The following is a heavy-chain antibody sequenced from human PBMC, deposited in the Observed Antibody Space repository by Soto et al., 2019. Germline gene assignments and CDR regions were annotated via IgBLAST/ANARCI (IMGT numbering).Heavy chain of an antibody. V-gene: IGHV5-51*01. CDR2: IFPGDSDT. J-gene: IGHJ6*02. CDR3: ASPAGGTVTTRNYYYYGMDV. D-gene: IGHD4-17*01. CDR1: GYSFTSYW. Sequence: PGESVKISCKGSGYSFTSYWIGWVRQMPGKGLEWLGIIFPGDSDTRYSPSFQGQVTISADKSISTAYLQWSSLKASDTAMYYCASPAGGTVTTRNYYYYGMDVWGQGTTVTVSS.